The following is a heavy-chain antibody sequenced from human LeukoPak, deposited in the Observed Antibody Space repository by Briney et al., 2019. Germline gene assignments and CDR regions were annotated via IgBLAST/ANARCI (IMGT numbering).Heavy chain of an antibody. J-gene: IGHJ6*04. V-gene: IGHV1-69*06. Sequence: SVKVSCKASGGTFSSYAISWVRQAPGQGLAWMGGIIPIFGTANYAQKFQGRVTITADKSTSTAYMELSSLRSEDTAAYYCARAEAGDIVVVPAATGTHYYYGMDVWGKGTTVTVSS. CDR1: GGTFSSYA. CDR3: ARAEAGDIVVVPAATGTHYYYGMDV. D-gene: IGHD2-2*01. CDR2: IIPIFGTA.